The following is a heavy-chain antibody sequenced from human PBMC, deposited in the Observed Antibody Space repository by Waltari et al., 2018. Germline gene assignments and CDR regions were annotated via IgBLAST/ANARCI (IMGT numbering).Heavy chain of an antibody. Sequence: EVQLVESGGGLVKPGGSLRLSCAASGFTFSSYSMNWVRQAPGKGLEWVLAISSSSSSKYYADAVKGRFTSSRDNAKNSLYLQMNSLRAEDTAVYYCAPLGGAAMPFDYWGQGTLVTVSS. CDR3: APLGGAAMPFDY. D-gene: IGHD2-2*01. V-gene: IGHV3-21*01. CDR2: ISSSSSSK. J-gene: IGHJ4*02. CDR1: GFTFSSYS.